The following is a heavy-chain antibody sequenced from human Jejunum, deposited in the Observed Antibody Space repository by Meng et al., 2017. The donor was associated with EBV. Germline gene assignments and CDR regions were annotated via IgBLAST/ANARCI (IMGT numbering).Heavy chain of an antibody. CDR2: IYSSGST. Sequence: ESGPVLVKPSEPLSLACTVSGASISSSSSYWAWIRPPTGKGLGWIGSIYSSGSTYYNPSLKSRVTTSVDTSKNQFSLKLSSVTAADTAVYYCARAPSVAAAGLNNWFDPWGQGTLVTVSS. CDR3: ARAPSVAAAGLNNWFDP. CDR1: GASISSSSSY. J-gene: IGHJ5*02. V-gene: IGHV4-39*01. D-gene: IGHD6-13*01.